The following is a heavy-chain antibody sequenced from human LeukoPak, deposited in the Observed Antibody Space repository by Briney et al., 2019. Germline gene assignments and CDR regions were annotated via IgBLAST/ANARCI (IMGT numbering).Heavy chain of an antibody. Sequence: ASLKVSCKASGYTFTGYYMHWVRQAPGQGLEWMGWINSNRGGTNYAQKFQGRVTMTRDTSISRAYRDLSRLRSDDTAVYYCTRGGTVAMFEYWGQGTLVTVSS. CDR3: TRGGTVAMFEY. V-gene: IGHV1-2*02. CDR1: GYTFTGYY. J-gene: IGHJ4*02. D-gene: IGHD5-12*01. CDR2: INSNRGGT.